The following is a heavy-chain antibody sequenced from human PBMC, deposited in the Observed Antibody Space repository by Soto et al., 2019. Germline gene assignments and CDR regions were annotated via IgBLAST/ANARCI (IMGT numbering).Heavy chain of an antibody. V-gene: IGHV1-2*02. Sequence: VASVKVSCKASGYTFTGYYMHWVRQAPGQGLEWMGWINPNSGGTNYAQKFQGRVTMTRDTSISTAYMELSRLRSDDTAVYYCARAYPAMVTFVDYWGQGTLVTVS. J-gene: IGHJ4*02. CDR1: GYTFTGYY. CDR3: ARAYPAMVTFVDY. CDR2: INPNSGGT. D-gene: IGHD5-18*01.